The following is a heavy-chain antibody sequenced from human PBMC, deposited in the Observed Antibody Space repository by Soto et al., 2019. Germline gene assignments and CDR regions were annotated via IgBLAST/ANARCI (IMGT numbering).Heavy chain of an antibody. V-gene: IGHV3-9*01. Sequence: GGSLRLSCVASGFSFDDFVMNWVRQRPGKGLEWVSSVSWNSGAILYADSVKGRFAISRDSAKKSVYLQMNSLRPDDTAFYYCAKGVATAVPALDYWGQGTLVTVSS. CDR2: VSWNSGAI. CDR1: GFSFDDFV. D-gene: IGHD2-21*02. J-gene: IGHJ4*02. CDR3: AKGVATAVPALDY.